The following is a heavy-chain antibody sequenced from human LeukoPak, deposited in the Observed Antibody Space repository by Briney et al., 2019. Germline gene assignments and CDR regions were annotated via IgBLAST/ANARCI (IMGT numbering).Heavy chain of an antibody. CDR1: GFTLSHFA. CDR2: IKQDGSEK. J-gene: IGHJ4*02. Sequence: GGSLRLSCAASGFTLSHFAMNWIRQAPGKGLEWVANIKQDGSEKYYVDSVKGRFTISRDNAKNSLYLQMNSLRAEDTAVYYCASGGYYYYFDYWGQGTLVTVSS. CDR3: ASGGYYYYFDY. V-gene: IGHV3-7*01. D-gene: IGHD3-22*01.